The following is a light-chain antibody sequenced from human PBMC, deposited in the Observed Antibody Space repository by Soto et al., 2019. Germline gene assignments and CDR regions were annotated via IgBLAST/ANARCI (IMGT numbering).Light chain of an antibody. V-gene: IGLV2-14*01. CDR2: EVS. J-gene: IGLJ2*01. CDR1: SSDVGGYNF. Sequence: QSALTQPASVSGSPGQSITISCTGTSSDVGGYNFVSWYQHHPGKAPKLIIYEVSNRPSGVSNCFSASKSGNTASLTISGLQAADEADYYCSSYTNSSTLVGFGGGTQLTVL. CDR3: SSYTNSSTLVG.